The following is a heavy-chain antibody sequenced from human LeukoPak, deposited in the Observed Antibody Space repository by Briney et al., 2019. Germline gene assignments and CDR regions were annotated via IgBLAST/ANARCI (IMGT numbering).Heavy chain of an antibody. V-gene: IGHV1-18*04. J-gene: IGHJ4*02. Sequence: ASVKVSCKASVYTFTNFYIHWVRQAPGQGLEWMGWISAYNGNTNYAQKLQGRVTMTTDTSASTAYMELRSLRSDDTAVYYCARVLPYYYDSSGYPDYWGQGTLVTVSS. CDR2: ISAYNGNT. CDR1: VYTFTNFY. CDR3: ARVLPYYYDSSGYPDY. D-gene: IGHD3-22*01.